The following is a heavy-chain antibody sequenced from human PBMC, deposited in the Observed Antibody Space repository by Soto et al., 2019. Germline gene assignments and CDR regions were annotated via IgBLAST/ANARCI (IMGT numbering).Heavy chain of an antibody. D-gene: IGHD2-2*01. CDR3: VRETPSVDHYYFYMDV. CDR1: GLPFSSYW. CDR2: VNSDGSFT. V-gene: IGHV3-74*01. J-gene: IGHJ6*03. Sequence: EVQLVESGGGLVQPGGSLRLSCAASGLPFSSYWMHWVRQVPGKGLVWVSRVNSDGSFTTYADSVKGRFTISRDNAKNTLYLQMNSLRAEDTALYYCVRETPSVDHYYFYMDVWGKGTTVTVSS.